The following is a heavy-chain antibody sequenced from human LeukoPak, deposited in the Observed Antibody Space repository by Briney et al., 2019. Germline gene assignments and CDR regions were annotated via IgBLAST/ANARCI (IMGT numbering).Heavy chain of an antibody. CDR1: GYTFTRYG. CDR3: ARSLHYYDNSGLFIQY. Sequence: ASVKVSCKASGYTFTRYGFSWVRQAPGQGLEWMGWISSNNGNTKYAQKLQGRVTMTADTTTSTAYMELRSLRSDDTAVYYCARSLHYYDNSGLFIQYWGQGTLVNVSS. D-gene: IGHD3-22*01. CDR2: ISSNNGNT. J-gene: IGHJ1*01. V-gene: IGHV1-18*01.